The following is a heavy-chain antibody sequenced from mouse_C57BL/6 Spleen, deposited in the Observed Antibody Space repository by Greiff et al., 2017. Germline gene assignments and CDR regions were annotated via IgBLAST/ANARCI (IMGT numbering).Heavy chain of an antibody. V-gene: IGHV10-3*01. J-gene: IGHJ1*03. CDR3: VGDKDFDV. CDR2: IRSKSSNYAT. Sequence: EVQLVESGGGLVQPRGSLKLSCAASGFTFNTYAMHWVRQAPGKGLEWVARIRSKSSNYATYYAVSVKDRFTISRDDTQSMLYLQMNNLKAEDTAMYYCVGDKDFDVWGTGTTVTVSS. CDR1: GFTFNTYA.